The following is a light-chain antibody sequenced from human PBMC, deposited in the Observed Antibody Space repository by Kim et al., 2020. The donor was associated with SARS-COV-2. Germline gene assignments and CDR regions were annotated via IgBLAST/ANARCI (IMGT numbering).Light chain of an antibody. V-gene: IGLV3-19*01. CDR2: GEN. J-gene: IGLJ1*01. Sequence: VAMGQKAEVTSQEESLRTYYAAWNQQRPGQAPTLVIYGENFRPSGIPDRFSVSRLGNTASLAITGAQAEDEADYYCNSRDTNGNHVFGTGTKVTVL. CDR3: NSRDTNGNHV. CDR1: SLRTYY.